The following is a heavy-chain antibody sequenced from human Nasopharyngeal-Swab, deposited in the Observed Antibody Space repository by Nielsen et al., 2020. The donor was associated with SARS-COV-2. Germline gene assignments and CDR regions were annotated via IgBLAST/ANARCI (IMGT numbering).Heavy chain of an antibody. CDR2: IVVGSGNT. V-gene: IGHV1-58*02. CDR1: GYIFTSSA. CDR3: AADRGYYDFWGGYSNDAFDI. D-gene: IGHD3-3*01. Sequence: SVQVSCKASGYIFTSSAMQWVRQPRGQRLEWIGWIVVGSGNTNYAQKFQERVTITRDMSTSTAYMELSSLRSEDTAVNYCAADRGYYDFWGGYSNDAFDIWDQGTMVTVSS. J-gene: IGHJ3*02.